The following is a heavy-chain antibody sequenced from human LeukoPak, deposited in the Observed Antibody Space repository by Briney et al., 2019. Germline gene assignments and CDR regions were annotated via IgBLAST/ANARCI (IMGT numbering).Heavy chain of an antibody. Sequence: SLRLSCAASGFMFSSYGMHWVRQAPGKGLEWVAFIRSGGSDKYYADSVKGRFTISRDNSKNILYLQMSSLRAEDTAVYYCAKDDHPYDPTEWGQGTLVTVSS. CDR3: AKDDHPYDPTE. D-gene: IGHD3-16*01. CDR2: IRSGGSDK. V-gene: IGHV3-30*02. J-gene: IGHJ4*02. CDR1: GFMFSSYG.